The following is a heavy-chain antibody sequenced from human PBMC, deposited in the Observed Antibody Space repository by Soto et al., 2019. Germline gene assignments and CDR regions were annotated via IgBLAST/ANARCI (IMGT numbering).Heavy chain of an antibody. Sequence: NPSETLSLTCTVPGGSISSGGHYWSWIRQHPGKGLEWIGYIYYSGSTYYNPSLKSRVTISVDTSKNQFSLKLGSVTAADTAVYYCAREGILWFGELQRGMDVWGQGTTVTVSS. CDR1: GGSISSGGHY. CDR2: IYYSGST. J-gene: IGHJ6*02. CDR3: AREGILWFGELQRGMDV. V-gene: IGHV4-31*03. D-gene: IGHD3-10*01.